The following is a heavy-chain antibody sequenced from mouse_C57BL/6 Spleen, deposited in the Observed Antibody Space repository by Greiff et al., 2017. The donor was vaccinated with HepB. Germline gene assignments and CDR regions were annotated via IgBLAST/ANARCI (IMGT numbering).Heavy chain of an antibody. CDR3: TRDYYGSSFDY. J-gene: IGHJ2*01. D-gene: IGHD1-1*01. Sequence: VQLQQSGAELVRPGASVTLSCKASGYTFTDYEMHWVKQTPVHGLEWIGAIDPETGGTAYNQKFMGKAILTADKSSSTAYMELRSLTSEDSAVYYCTRDYYGSSFDYWGQGTTLTVSS. CDR1: GYTFTDYE. V-gene: IGHV1-15*01. CDR2: IDPETGGT.